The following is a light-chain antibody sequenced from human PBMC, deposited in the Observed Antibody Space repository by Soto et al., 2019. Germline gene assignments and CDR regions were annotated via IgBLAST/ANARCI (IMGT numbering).Light chain of an antibody. CDR2: EVS. CDR1: SSDVGGYNY. CDR3: SPYAGSNNLV. V-gene: IGLV2-8*01. Sequence: QSALTQPPSASGSPGQSVTISCTGTSSDVGGYNYVSWYQQHPGKAPKLMIYEVSKRPSGVPDRFSGSKSGNTASLTVSGLQAEDEADYYCSPYAGSNNLVFGGGTKLTVL. J-gene: IGLJ2*01.